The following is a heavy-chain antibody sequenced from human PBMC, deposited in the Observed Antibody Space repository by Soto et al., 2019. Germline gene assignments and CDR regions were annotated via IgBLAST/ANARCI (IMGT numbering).Heavy chain of an antibody. CDR2: IYATGTT. Sequence: ETLSLTCTVSGASISGFYWSWIRKSAGKGLEWIGRIYATGTTDYNPSLKSRVMMSVDTSKKQFSLKLRSVTAADTAVYYCVRDGTKTLRDWFDPWGQGIWVTVSS. D-gene: IGHD1-1*01. CDR3: VRDGTKTLRDWFDP. J-gene: IGHJ5*02. CDR1: GASISGFY. V-gene: IGHV4-4*07.